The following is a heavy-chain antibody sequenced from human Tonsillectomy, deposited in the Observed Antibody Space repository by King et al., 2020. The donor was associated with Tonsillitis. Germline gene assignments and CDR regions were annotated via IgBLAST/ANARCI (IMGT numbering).Heavy chain of an antibody. CDR2: IRSSSKYI. Sequence: DVQLVESGGGLVKPGGSLRLSCATSGFRFNNYDMNWVRQAPGKGLEWVSSIRSSSKYIYYADSVKGRCTVSRDKAKNSLLLQMNSLRAEDTAVYYCAKDKGADYHDSGRGAFDIWGQGTMVTVSS. V-gene: IGHV3-21*01. CDR1: GFRFNNYD. J-gene: IGHJ3*02. CDR3: AKDKGADYHDSGRGAFDI. D-gene: IGHD3-22*01.